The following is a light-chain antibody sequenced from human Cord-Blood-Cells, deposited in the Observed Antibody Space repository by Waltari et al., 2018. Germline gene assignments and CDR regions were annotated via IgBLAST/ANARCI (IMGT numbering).Light chain of an antibody. CDR2: DAS. J-gene: IGKJ2*01. CDR1: QDISNY. CDR3: QQYDNLPYT. Sequence: DIQMTQSPSSLSASVGDRVTITCQASQDISNYLNWYQQKPGKAPKLLIYDASNLETVVPSRCSGSGSGTDFTFTISSLQPEDIATYYCQQYDNLPYTFGQGTKLEIK. V-gene: IGKV1-33*01.